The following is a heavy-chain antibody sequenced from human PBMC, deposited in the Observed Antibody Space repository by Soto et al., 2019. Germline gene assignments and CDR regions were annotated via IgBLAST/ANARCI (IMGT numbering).Heavy chain of an antibody. CDR2: IIPISGTA. J-gene: IGHJ5*02. D-gene: IGHD1-26*01. Sequence: QVQLVQSGAEVKKPGSSVKVSCKASGGTFSSYAISWVRQAPGQGLEWMGGIIPISGTANNAQKFQGRVTITADESTSTAYMELSRLRSEDTAVYYCARISGIYYGVLSWVYPWGQGTLVTVSS. CDR3: ARISGIYYGVLSWVYP. CDR1: GGTFSSYA. V-gene: IGHV1-69*12.